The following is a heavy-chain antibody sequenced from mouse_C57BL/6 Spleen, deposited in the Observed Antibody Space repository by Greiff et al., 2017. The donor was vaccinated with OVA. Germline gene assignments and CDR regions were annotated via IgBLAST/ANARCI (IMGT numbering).Heavy chain of an antibody. D-gene: IGHD2-4*01. CDR2: INPSSGYT. CDR3: ARRDYDDSYWYFDV. V-gene: IGHV1-4*01. J-gene: IGHJ1*03. CDR1: GYTFTSYT. Sequence: QVQLQQSGAELARPGASVKMSCKASGYTFTSYTMHWVKQRPGQGLEWIGYINPSSGYTKYNQKFKDKATLTADKSSSTAYMQLSSLTSEDSAVYYFARRDYDDSYWYFDVWGTGTTVTVSS.